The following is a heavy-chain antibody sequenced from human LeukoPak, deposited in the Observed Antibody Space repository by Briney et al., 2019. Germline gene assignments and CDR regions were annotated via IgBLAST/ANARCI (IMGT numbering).Heavy chain of an antibody. Sequence: GGSLRLSCAASGFRFTDYSMSWVRQAPGKGLEWVAGLGRSGEYKYYADSVKGRFTISRDNSKNTLYLQMNSLRAEDTAVYYCARVDPTPREAAFDIWGQGTMVTVSS. CDR1: GFRFTDYS. CDR2: LGRSGEYK. CDR3: ARVDPTPREAAFDI. V-gene: IGHV3-23*01. J-gene: IGHJ3*02.